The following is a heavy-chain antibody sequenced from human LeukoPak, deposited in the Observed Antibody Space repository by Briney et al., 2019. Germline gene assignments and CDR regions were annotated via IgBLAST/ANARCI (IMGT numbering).Heavy chain of an antibody. CDR1: GASISAFH. CDR2: IYSSGST. Sequence: PSETLSLTCTVSGASISAFHWTWFRQPAGKGLEWIGLIYSSGSTPFNPFLKSRVAMSVDLTKNQLSLKLTSVTAADTAMYYCARKDGDYWGRGTLVTVSS. J-gene: IGHJ4*02. V-gene: IGHV4-4*07. CDR3: ARKDGDY.